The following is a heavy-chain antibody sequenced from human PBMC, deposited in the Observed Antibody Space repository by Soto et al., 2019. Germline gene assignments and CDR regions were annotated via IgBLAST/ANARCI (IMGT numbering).Heavy chain of an antibody. CDR3: ASVTRTCISTSCYRYYYGMDV. CDR2: IYYSGST. J-gene: IGHJ6*02. V-gene: IGHV4-61*01. CDR1: GGSVSSGSYY. D-gene: IGHD2-2*02. Sequence: SENLSPPCTVSGGSVSSGSYYWNWIRQPPGKGLEWIGYIYYSGSTNYNPSLKSRVTISVDTSKNQFSLKLSSVTAADTAVYYCASVTRTCISTSCYRYYYGMDVWGQGTTVTVSS.